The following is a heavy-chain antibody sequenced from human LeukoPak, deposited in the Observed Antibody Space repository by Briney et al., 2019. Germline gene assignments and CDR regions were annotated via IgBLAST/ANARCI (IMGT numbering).Heavy chain of an antibody. Sequence: PSQTLSLTCAVSGGSISSGGYSWSWIRQPPGKGLEWIGYIYHSGSTYYNPSLKSRVTISVDRSKNQFSLKLSSVTAADTAVYYCARLVVPAAHGSYYFDYWGQGTLVTVSS. D-gene: IGHD2-2*01. CDR2: IYHSGST. CDR3: ARLVVPAAHGSYYFDY. CDR1: GGSISSGGYS. J-gene: IGHJ4*02. V-gene: IGHV4-30-2*01.